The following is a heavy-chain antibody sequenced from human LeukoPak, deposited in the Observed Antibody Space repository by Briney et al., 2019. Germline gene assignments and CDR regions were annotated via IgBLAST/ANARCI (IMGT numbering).Heavy chain of an antibody. CDR1: GYTFTGYY. D-gene: IGHD1-26*01. V-gene: IGHV1-2*02. Sequence: ASVKVSCKASGYTFTGYYMHWVRQAPGQGLEWMGWNNPNSGGTNYAQKFQGRVTMTRDTSISTAYMELSRLRSDDTAVYYCASRIVGATSAFDIWGQGTMVTVSS. J-gene: IGHJ3*02. CDR2: NNPNSGGT. CDR3: ASRIVGATSAFDI.